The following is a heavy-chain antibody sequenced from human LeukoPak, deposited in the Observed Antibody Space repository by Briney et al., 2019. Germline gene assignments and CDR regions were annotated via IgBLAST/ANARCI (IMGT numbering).Heavy chain of an antibody. CDR2: ISYDGSNK. J-gene: IGHJ4*02. V-gene: IGHV3-30-3*01. D-gene: IGHD1-26*01. CDR1: GFTFTSYA. Sequence: GGSLRLSCAASGFTFTSYAMHGVRQAPGKGLEWVAVISYDGSNKYYADSVKGRFTISRGNSKNTPYLQMNSLRAEDTAVYYCATEGGSWAAYYFDYWGQGTLVTVSS. CDR3: ATEGGSWAAYYFDY.